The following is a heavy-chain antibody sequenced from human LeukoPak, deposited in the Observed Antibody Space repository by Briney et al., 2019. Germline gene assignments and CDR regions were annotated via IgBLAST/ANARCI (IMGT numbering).Heavy chain of an antibody. CDR3: ARAFGSRYWFDP. D-gene: IGHD6-13*01. CDR2: IYYSGST. V-gene: IGHV4-59*01. Sequence: SETLSLTCTVPGGSISSYYWSWIRQPPGKGLEWIGYIYYSGSTNYNPSLKSRVTISVDTSKNQFSLKLSSVTAADTAVYYCARAFGSRYWFDPWGQGTLVTVSS. CDR1: GGSISSYY. J-gene: IGHJ5*02.